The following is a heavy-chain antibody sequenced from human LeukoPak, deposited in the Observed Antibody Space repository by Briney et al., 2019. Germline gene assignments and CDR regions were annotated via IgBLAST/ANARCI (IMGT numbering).Heavy chain of an antibody. V-gene: IGHV1-69*04. Sequence: ASVKVSCKATGGTFSSYAISWVRQAPGQGLEWMGRIIPILGIANYAQKSQGRVTITADKSTSTAYMELSSLRSEDTAVYYCARENYGSGSLDVWGKGTTVTVSS. J-gene: IGHJ6*04. D-gene: IGHD3-10*01. CDR1: GGTFSSYA. CDR2: IIPILGIA. CDR3: ARENYGSGSLDV.